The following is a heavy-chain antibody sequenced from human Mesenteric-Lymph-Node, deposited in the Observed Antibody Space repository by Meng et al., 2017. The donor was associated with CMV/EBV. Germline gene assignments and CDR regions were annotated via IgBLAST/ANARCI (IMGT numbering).Heavy chain of an antibody. V-gene: IGHV4-34*01. CDR2: INNSGST. CDR3: ARHHRWLKSEGGFNY. Sequence: WGAGLLNPVGTLSPTRAVYGGSFRCYYWGWIRQPSGKGQEWIGEINNSGSTNYNPSLKRRVTISVDTSKNQFSLKLSSVTAADTAVYYCARHHRWLKSEGGFNYWGQETLVTVSS. D-gene: IGHD4-23*01. J-gene: IGHJ4*02. CDR1: GGSFRCYY.